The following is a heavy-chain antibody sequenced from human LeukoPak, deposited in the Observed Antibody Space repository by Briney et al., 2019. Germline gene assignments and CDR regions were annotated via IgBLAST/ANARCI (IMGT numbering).Heavy chain of an antibody. V-gene: IGHV4-59*01. J-gene: IGHJ4*02. CDR1: GSSTSSYY. CDR3: ARALCSSTSCYLGY. D-gene: IGHD2-2*01. CDR2: IYYTGSS. Sequence: SETLPLTCTVSGSSTSSYYWSWIRQPPGKGLEWIGYIYYTGSSNYNPSLESRVTISLDTSKNQFSLKLTSVTAADTAVYYCARALCSSTSCYLGYWGQGTLVTVSS.